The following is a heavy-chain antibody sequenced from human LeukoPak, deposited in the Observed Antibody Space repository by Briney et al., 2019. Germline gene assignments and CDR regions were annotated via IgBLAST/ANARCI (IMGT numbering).Heavy chain of an antibody. J-gene: IGHJ4*02. CDR1: GFTFSSYW. V-gene: IGHV3-74*01. Sequence: GRSLRLSCAASGFTFSSYWMHWVRQAPGKWLVWVSRINSDGSSTSYADSVKGRFTISRDNAKNTLYLQMNSLRAEDTAVYYCAKGTAMATYYFDYWGQGTLVTVSS. CDR2: INSDGSST. CDR3: AKGTAMATYYFDY. D-gene: IGHD5-18*01.